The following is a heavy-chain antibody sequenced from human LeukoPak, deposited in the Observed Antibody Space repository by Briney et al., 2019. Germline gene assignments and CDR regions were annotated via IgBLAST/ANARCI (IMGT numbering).Heavy chain of an antibody. CDR3: ARAYHLNWFDP. CDR2: INAGNGNT. V-gene: IGHV1-3*01. Sequence: ASVKVSCKASGYTFTGYYMHWVRQAPGQRLEWMGWINAGNGNTKYSQKFQGRVTITRDTSASTAYMELSSLRSEDTAVYYCARAYHLNWFDPWGQGTLVTVSS. J-gene: IGHJ5*02. CDR1: GYTFTGYY. D-gene: IGHD2-2*01.